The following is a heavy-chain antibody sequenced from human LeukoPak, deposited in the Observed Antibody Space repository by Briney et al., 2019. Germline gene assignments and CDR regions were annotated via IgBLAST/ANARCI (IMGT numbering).Heavy chain of an antibody. D-gene: IGHD3-22*01. CDR2: INPNSGGT. CDR3: ARDRYYDSSGYLGYYAFDI. Sequence: ASVKVSCKASGYTFSGYYMHWVRQAPGQGVEWMGRINPNSGGTNYAQKFQGRVTMTRDTSISTAYMELSRLRSDDTAVYYCARDRYYDSSGYLGYYAFDIWGQGTMVTVSS. J-gene: IGHJ3*02. V-gene: IGHV1-2*06. CDR1: GYTFSGYY.